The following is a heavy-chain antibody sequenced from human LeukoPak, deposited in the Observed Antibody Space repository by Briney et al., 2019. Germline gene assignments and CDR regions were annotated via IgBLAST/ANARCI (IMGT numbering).Heavy chain of an antibody. V-gene: IGHV3-9*01. D-gene: IGHD6-13*01. J-gene: IGHJ6*02. CDR2: ISWNSGRI. Sequence: PGGSLRLSCAASGFTFDDYAMHWVRQAPGKGLEWVSGISWNSGRIGYADSVKGRFTISRDNAKNSLYLQMNSLRVEDTALYYCAKRRSFSTSWYAMDVWGQGTTVTVSS. CDR3: AKRRSFSTSWYAMDV. CDR1: GFTFDDYA.